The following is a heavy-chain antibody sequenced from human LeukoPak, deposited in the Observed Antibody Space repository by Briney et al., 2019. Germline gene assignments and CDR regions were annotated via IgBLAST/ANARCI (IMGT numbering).Heavy chain of an antibody. Sequence: GGSLRLSCAASGFTFGIYWMHWVRQAPGKGLVWVSAISGSGGSTYYADSVKGRFTISRDNSKNTLYLQMNSLRAEDTAVYYCAKVPQALWFGELFFHYWGQGTLVTVSS. J-gene: IGHJ4*02. V-gene: IGHV3-23*01. D-gene: IGHD3-10*01. CDR1: GFTFGIYW. CDR2: ISGSGGST. CDR3: AKVPQALWFGELFFHY.